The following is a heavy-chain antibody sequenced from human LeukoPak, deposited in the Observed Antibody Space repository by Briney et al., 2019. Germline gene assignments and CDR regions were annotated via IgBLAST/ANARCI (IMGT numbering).Heavy chain of an antibody. D-gene: IGHD3-10*01. Sequence: GGSLRLSCAASGFTFSSHAMHWVRQAPGKGLEWVAVISYDGSNNYYAASVEGRFTISRDNSKNTLYLQMNSLRAEDTAVYYCAAGSGSYYNRYYYGMDVWGQGTTVTVSS. CDR2: ISYDGSNN. CDR1: GFTFSSHA. CDR3: AAGSGSYYNRYYYGMDV. V-gene: IGHV3-30*01. J-gene: IGHJ6*02.